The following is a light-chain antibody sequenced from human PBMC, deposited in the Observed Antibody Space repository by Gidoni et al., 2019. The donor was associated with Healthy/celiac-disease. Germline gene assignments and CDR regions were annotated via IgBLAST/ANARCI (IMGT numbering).Light chain of an antibody. CDR1: SSNIGSNT. CDR2: SKN. CDR3: AAWDDSLNGWV. J-gene: IGLJ3*02. Sequence: QSVLTQPPSASGTPGQRVTISCSGSSSNIGSNTVNWYQQLPGTAPKPLIYSKNQRPSGVPDRFAGSKSGTSASLAISGLQSEDEADYYCAAWDDSLNGWVFGGGTKLXV. V-gene: IGLV1-44*01.